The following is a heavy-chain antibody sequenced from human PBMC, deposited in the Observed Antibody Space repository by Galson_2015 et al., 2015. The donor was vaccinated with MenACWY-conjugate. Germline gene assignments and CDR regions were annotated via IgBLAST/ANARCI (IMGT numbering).Heavy chain of an antibody. Sequence: ETLSLTCNVSGGSISGRRQYWGWVRPAPGKGLEWMGSLFHSGSTYYNPSLKGRLLLSRATSMTQFSLKLTSVTAADTAIYYCAKTISSDLATRAFDVWGHGTMVTVSS. CDR2: LFHSGST. V-gene: IGHV4-39*07. J-gene: IGHJ3*01. CDR3: AKTISSDLATRAFDV. D-gene: IGHD3-3*02. CDR1: GGSISGRRQY.